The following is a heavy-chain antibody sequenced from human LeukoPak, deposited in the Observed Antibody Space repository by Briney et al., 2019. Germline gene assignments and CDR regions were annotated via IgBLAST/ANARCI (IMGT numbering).Heavy chain of an antibody. J-gene: IGHJ4*02. CDR2: ISPSSSYI. Sequence: GGSLRLSCAASGFTFSSYSMNWVRQAPGKGLDWVSSISPSSSYIYYGDSVKGRFTISRDNAKNSLYLQMNSLRAEDTAVYYCTRDPYGDYASDYWGQGTLVTVSS. CDR1: GFTFSSYS. V-gene: IGHV3-21*01. CDR3: TRDPYGDYASDY. D-gene: IGHD4-17*01.